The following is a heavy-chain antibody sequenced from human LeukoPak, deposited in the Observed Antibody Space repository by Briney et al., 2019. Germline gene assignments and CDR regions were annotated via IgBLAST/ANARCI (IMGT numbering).Heavy chain of an antibody. CDR2: ISGSGGST. CDR1: GFTFSSYA. J-gene: IGHJ6*02. Sequence: PGGSLRLSCAASGFTFSSYAMSWVRQAPGKGLEWVSAISGSGGSTYYADSVKGRFTISRDNSKNTLYLQMNSLRAEDTAVYYCAKVVTYSYGDERFLVSDGMDVWGQGTTVTVSS. V-gene: IGHV3-23*01. D-gene: IGHD5-18*01. CDR3: AKVVTYSYGDERFLVSDGMDV.